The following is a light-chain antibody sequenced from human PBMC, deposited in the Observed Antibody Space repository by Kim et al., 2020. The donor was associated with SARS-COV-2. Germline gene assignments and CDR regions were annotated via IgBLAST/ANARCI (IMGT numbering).Light chain of an antibody. J-gene: IGKJ2*01. CDR1: QSVSSY. CDR3: QHRSNWRVT. V-gene: IGKV3-11*01. CDR2: DTS. Sequence: SLSPGERATLSCRASQSVSSYLAWCQQKPGQAPRLLIYDTSDRATGIPARFSGSGSGTDFTLTITSLETEDFAVYYCQHRSNWRVTFGQGTKLEI.